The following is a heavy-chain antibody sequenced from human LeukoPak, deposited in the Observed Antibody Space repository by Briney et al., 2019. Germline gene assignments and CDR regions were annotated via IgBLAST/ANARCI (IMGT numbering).Heavy chain of an antibody. J-gene: IGHJ4*02. Sequence: PGGSLRLSCAASGFTFSIYSMSWVRQAPGKGLEWVSVVSDSGGGTYYTDSVKGRFTISRDNSKNTLYLQMNSLRAEDTAVYYCARAYRGYSSGWYSGGPAYWGQGTLVTVSS. D-gene: IGHD6-19*01. V-gene: IGHV3-23*01. CDR3: ARAYRGYSSGWYSGGPAY. CDR2: VSDSGGGT. CDR1: GFTFSIYS.